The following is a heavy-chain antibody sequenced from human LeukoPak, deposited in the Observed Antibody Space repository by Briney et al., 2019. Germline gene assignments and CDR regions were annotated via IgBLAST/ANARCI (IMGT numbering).Heavy chain of an antibody. D-gene: IGHD3-22*01. Sequence: PSETLSLTCTVSGGSISYYYWNWIRQPPGKGLEWIGYIYYTGSTNYNPSLKSRVTISVDTSKNQFSLKLSSVTAADTAVYYCSSFDSSGSHAFDMWGQGTMVTVSS. J-gene: IGHJ3*02. CDR1: GGSISYYY. CDR2: IYYTGST. V-gene: IGHV4-59*01. CDR3: SSFDSSGSHAFDM.